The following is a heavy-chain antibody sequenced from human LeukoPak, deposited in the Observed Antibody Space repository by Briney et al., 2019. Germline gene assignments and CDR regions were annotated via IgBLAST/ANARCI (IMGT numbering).Heavy chain of an antibody. CDR2: IIPILGIA. CDR3: AREMQLVKNWFDP. D-gene: IGHD6-13*01. V-gene: IGHV1-69*04. CDR1: GGTFSSYA. J-gene: IGHJ5*02. Sequence: SVKVSCKASGGTFSSYAISWVRQAPGQGLEWMGRIIPILGIANYARKFQGRVTITADKSTSTAYMELSSLRSEDTAVYYCAREMQLVKNWFDPWGQGTLVTVSS.